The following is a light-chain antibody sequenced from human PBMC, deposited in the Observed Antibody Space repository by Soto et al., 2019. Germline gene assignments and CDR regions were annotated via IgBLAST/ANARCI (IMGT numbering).Light chain of an antibody. V-gene: IGKV3D-20*02. CDR1: QSVSSSY. CDR3: QQRSNWPPTWT. J-gene: IGKJ1*01. Sequence: EIVLTQSPGTLSFSQGERATLTCRASQSVSSSYLAWFQQKPGQAPRLLIYDASNRATGIPARFSGSGSGTDFTLTISSLEPEDFAVYYCQQRSNWPPTWTFGQGTKVDIK. CDR2: DAS.